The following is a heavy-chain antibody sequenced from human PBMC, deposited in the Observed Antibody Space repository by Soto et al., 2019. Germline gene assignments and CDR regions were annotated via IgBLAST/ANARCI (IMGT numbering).Heavy chain of an antibody. D-gene: IGHD5-12*01. V-gene: IGHV1-69*13. CDR2: TVPVFGRP. Sequence: GASVKVSCKASGGSFSNFGISWVRQAPGQGLEWMGGTVPVFGRPNYAQRFRGRLTITADESTSTGYMELISLRSDDTAVYYCASEGSGYKFWGQGTQVTVSS. CDR1: GGSFSNFG. J-gene: IGHJ4*02. CDR3: ASEGSGYKF.